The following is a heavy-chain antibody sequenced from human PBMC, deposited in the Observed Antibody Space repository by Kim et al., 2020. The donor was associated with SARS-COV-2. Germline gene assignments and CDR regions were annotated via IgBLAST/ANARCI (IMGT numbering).Heavy chain of an antibody. CDR3: AKDFPAKGRGAFDI. D-gene: IGHD3-10*01. CDR1: GFTFSSYG. CDR2: ISYDGSNK. J-gene: IGHJ3*02. V-gene: IGHV3-30*18. Sequence: GGSLRLSCAASGFTFSSYGMHWVRQAPGKGLEWVAVISYDGSNKYYADSVKGRFTISRDNSKNTLYLQMNSLRAEDTAVYYCAKDFPAKGRGAFDIWGQGTMVTVSS.